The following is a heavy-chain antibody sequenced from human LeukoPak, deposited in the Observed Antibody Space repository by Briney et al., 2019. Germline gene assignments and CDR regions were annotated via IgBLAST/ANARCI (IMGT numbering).Heavy chain of an antibody. J-gene: IGHJ4*02. CDR1: GYTFTSYD. CDR3: ARGRITFGGVIVIQYFDY. V-gene: IGHV1-8*01. CDR2: MNPNSGNT. D-gene: IGHD3-16*02. Sequence: ASVKVSCKASGYTFTSYDINWVRQATGQGLEWMGWMNPNSGNTGYAQKFQGRVTMTRNTSISTAYMELSSLRSEDTAVYYCARGRITFGGVIVIQYFDYWGQGTPVTVSS.